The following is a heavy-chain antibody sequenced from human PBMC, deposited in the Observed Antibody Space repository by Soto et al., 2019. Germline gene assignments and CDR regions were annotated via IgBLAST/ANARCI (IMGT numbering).Heavy chain of an antibody. Sequence: ASVKVSCKASGYTFTSYAMHWVRQAPGQRLEWMGWINAGNGNTKYSQKFQGRVTITRDTSASTAYMELSSLRSEDTAVYYCAREYYYDSSGYVRSPDFDYWGQGTLVTVSS. CDR3: AREYYYDSSGYVRSPDFDY. V-gene: IGHV1-3*01. CDR1: GYTFTSYA. J-gene: IGHJ4*02. CDR2: INAGNGNT. D-gene: IGHD3-22*01.